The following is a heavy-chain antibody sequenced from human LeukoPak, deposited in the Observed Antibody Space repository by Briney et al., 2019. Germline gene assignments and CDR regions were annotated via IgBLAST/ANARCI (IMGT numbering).Heavy chain of an antibody. Sequence: SETLSLTCTVSGGSISSSSYYWSWIRQPPGKGLEWIGYIYYSGSTNYNPSLKSRVTISVDASKNQFSLKLSSVTAADTAVYYCARDTKYSRKVTKLARAFDIWGQGTMVTVSS. CDR2: IYYSGST. D-gene: IGHD6-6*01. V-gene: IGHV4-61*01. J-gene: IGHJ3*02. CDR1: GGSISSSSYY. CDR3: ARDTKYSRKVTKLARAFDI.